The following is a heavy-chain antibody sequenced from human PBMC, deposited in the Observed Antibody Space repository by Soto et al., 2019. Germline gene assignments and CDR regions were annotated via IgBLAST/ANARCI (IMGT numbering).Heavy chain of an antibody. J-gene: IGHJ6*02. D-gene: IGHD2-2*01. V-gene: IGHV3-23*01. Sequence: EVQLLESGGGLVQPGGSLRLSCAASGFTFSSYGMTWVRQAPGKGLEWVSFSSATGAGTYYADSVKGRFTISRDNSKNTLYLQMNSLRVEDTAVYYCAKDPPWTVGPLAMDVWGQGTTVTVSS. CDR1: GFTFSSYG. CDR3: AKDPPWTVGPLAMDV. CDR2: SSATGAGT.